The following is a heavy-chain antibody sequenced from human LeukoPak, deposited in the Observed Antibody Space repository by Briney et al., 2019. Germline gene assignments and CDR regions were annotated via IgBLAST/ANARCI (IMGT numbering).Heavy chain of an antibody. J-gene: IGHJ5*02. CDR2: ISAYNGNT. CDR1: GYTFTSYG. V-gene: IGHV1-18*01. D-gene: IGHD1-7*01. CDR3: ARRWLSTGTMFDP. Sequence: GASVKVSCKASGYTFTSYGISWLRQAPGQGLEWMGWISAYNGNTNYAQKLQGRATMPTDTSTSTAYIDLRSLNSDDTAVYYCARRWLSTGTMFDPWGQGTLVTVSS.